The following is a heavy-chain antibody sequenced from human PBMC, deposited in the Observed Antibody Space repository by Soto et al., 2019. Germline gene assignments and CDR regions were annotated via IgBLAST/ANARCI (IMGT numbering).Heavy chain of an antibody. Sequence: PVGSLRLSCAASVFTFSSYAMSWVRQAPGKGLEWVSAISGSGGSTYYADSVKGRFTISRDNSKNTLYLQMNSLRAEDTAVSYCAKLSVVVDATFHYSGPAPLVTVSS. V-gene: IGHV3-23*01. D-gene: IGHD2-15*01. CDR1: VFTFSSYA. CDR2: ISGSGGST. J-gene: IGHJ4*02. CDR3: AKLSVVVDATFHY.